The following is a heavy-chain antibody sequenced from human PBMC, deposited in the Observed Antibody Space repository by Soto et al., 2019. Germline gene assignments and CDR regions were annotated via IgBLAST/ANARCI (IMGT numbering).Heavy chain of an antibody. D-gene: IGHD4-17*01. Sequence: KPGGSLRLSCAASGFTFSSYSMNWVRQAPGKGLEWVSSISSSSSYIYYADSVKGRFTISRDNAKNSLYLQMNSLRAEDTAVYYCARERRGTVTTRANTDYWGQGTLVTVSS. CDR2: ISSSSSYI. V-gene: IGHV3-21*01. CDR1: GFTFSSYS. CDR3: ARERRGTVTTRANTDY. J-gene: IGHJ4*02.